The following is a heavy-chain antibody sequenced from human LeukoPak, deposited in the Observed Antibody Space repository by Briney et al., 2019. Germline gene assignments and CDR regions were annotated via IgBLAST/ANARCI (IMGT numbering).Heavy chain of an antibody. J-gene: IGHJ4*02. V-gene: IGHV4-34*01. CDR1: GGSFSGYC. Sequence: PSETLSLTCAVYGGSFSGYCWSWIRQPPGKGLEWIGEINHSGSTNYNPSLKSRVTISVDTSKNQFSLKLSSVTAADTAVYSCARHPFATPFDHWGRGILVTVSS. CDR3: ARHPFATPFDH. D-gene: IGHD2-15*01. CDR2: INHSGST.